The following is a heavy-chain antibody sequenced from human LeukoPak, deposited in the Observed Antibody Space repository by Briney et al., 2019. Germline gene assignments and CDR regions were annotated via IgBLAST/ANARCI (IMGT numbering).Heavy chain of an antibody. CDR1: GGSFSGYY. J-gene: IGHJ4*02. CDR3: ARGRFTISD. CDR2: INHSGST. D-gene: IGHD3-9*01. Sequence: SETLSLTXAVYGGSFSGYYWSWIRQPPGKGLEWIGEINHSGSTNYNPSLKSRVTISVDTSKNQFSLKLSSVTAADTAVYYCARGRFTISDWGQRTLVTVSS. V-gene: IGHV4-34*01.